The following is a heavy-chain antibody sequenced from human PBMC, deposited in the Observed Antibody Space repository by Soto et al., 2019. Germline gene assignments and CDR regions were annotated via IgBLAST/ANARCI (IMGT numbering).Heavy chain of an antibody. V-gene: IGHV1-18*01. CDR1: GYNFDTYN. J-gene: IGHJ3*01. Sequence: QVHLVQSGPEVKKPGASVKVSCKASGYNFDTYNLNWVRQAPGQGLEWMGWVSGYNGNTNYAQRLQGRITMTTDTSTFTAYMELRSLTSDDTAIYFCARDRDHSGYSNDGFDVWGQGTMVTVS. CDR2: VSGYNGNT. CDR3: ARDRDHSGYSNDGFDV. D-gene: IGHD5-12*01.